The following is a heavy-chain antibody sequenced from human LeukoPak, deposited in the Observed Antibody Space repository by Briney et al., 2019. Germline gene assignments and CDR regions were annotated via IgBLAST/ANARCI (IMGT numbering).Heavy chain of an antibody. CDR2: IYYSGST. V-gene: IGHV4-39*01. CDR3: ARRGLLEWSTPWFDP. D-gene: IGHD3-3*01. CDR1: GGSISSSSYY. J-gene: IGHJ5*02. Sequence: SETLSPTCTVSGGSISSSSYYWGWIRQPPGKGLEWIGSIYYSGSTYYNPSLESRVTISVDTSKNQFSLKLSSVTAADTAVYYCARRGLLEWSTPWFDPWGQGTLVAVSS.